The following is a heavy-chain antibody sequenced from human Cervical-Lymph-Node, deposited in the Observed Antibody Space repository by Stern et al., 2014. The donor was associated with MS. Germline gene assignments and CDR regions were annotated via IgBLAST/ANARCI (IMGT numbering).Heavy chain of an antibody. CDR3: ARGELKEGLVRGMDV. Sequence: QVPLVQSGAEVKKPGSSGKVSCKASGGTFSRYAISWVRQAPGQGLEWMGGIIPIFGTANYAQKFQGRGTITADEATSTAYMELSSLRSEDTAVYYCARGELKEGLVRGMDVWGQGTTVTVSS. D-gene: IGHD1-26*01. J-gene: IGHJ6*02. V-gene: IGHV1-69*01. CDR2: IIPIFGTA. CDR1: GGTFSRYA.